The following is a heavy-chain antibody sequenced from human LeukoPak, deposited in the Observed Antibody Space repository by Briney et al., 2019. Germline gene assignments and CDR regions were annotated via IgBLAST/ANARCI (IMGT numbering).Heavy chain of an antibody. CDR2: INPNSGGT. CDR3: ARVRPHRSGWEQLDY. CDR1: GYTFTGYY. Sequence: ASVKVSCKASGYTFTGYYMHWVRQAPGQGLEWMGWINPNSGGTNYAQKFQVRVTMTRDTSISTAYMELSRLRSDDTAVYYCARVRPHRSGWEQLDYWGQGTLVTVSS. V-gene: IGHV1-2*02. J-gene: IGHJ4*02. D-gene: IGHD6-19*01.